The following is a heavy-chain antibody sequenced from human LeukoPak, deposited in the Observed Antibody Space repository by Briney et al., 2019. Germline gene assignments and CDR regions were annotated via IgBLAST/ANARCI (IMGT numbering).Heavy chain of an antibody. V-gene: IGHV3-66*01. D-gene: IGHD2-21*01. Sequence: GGSLRLSCAASGFTFSSYAMSWVRQAPGKGLEWVSLIYSDGTTFYADSVNGRFTIFRDNSKNTLYLQMNSLRAEDTAVYYCARDIPVVWGQGTLVTVSS. CDR3: ARDIPVV. CDR1: GFTFSSYA. CDR2: IYSDGTT. J-gene: IGHJ4*02.